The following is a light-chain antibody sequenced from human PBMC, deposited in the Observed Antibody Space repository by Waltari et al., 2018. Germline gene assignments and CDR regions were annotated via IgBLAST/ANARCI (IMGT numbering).Light chain of an antibody. CDR2: DVS. V-gene: IGLV2-14*03. J-gene: IGLJ2*01. Sequence: QSALTQPAPVSASPGQSITISCTGTSSDDGGYNYVSWYQQHPGKAPKLMSYDVSNRPSGVSNRFSGSKSGNTASLTISGLQAEDEADYYCSSYTSSSTVVFGGGTKLTVL. CDR3: SSYTSSSTVV. CDR1: SSDDGGYNY.